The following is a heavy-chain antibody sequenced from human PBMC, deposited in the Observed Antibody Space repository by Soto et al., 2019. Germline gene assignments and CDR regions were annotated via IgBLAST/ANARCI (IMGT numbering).Heavy chain of an antibody. J-gene: IGHJ6*02. Sequence: EVQLVESGGGLVQPGRSLRLSCAASGFTFDDYAMHWVRQAPGKGLEWVSGISWGSGSTYYADSVKGRFTISRDNSKNTLYLQMNSLRAEDTAVYYCAKDPNTWNYYYGMDVWGQGTTVTVSS. CDR2: ISWGSGST. V-gene: IGHV3-9*01. CDR1: GFTFDDYA. CDR3: AKDPNTWNYYYGMDV. D-gene: IGHD3-16*01.